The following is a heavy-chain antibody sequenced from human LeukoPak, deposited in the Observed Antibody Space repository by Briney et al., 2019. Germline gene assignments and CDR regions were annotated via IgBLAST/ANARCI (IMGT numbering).Heavy chain of an antibody. CDR3: ATKHTVLFDY. V-gene: IGHV3-23*01. Sequence: GGSLRLSCAVSGFTFSNYAMSWVRQAPGKGLEWVSAISGGGSTTYYSDSVKGRFTISRDNSKNTLYLQMNSLRAEDTAVYYCATKHTVLFDYWGQGTLVTVSS. CDR1: GFTFSNYA. CDR2: ISGGGSTT. J-gene: IGHJ4*02. D-gene: IGHD4-17*01.